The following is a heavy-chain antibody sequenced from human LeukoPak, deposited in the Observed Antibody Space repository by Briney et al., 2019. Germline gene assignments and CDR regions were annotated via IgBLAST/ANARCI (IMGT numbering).Heavy chain of an antibody. D-gene: IGHD3-10*01. Sequence: GGSLRLSCAASRFTFGGYGMSWLRPAPGEGLEWVSSISGGGGSTHYADSVKGRFTISRDNSKNAQFLQMNSLRAEDTAVYYCAKDRDEGFGELLPVVFDYWGQGTRVTVSS. V-gene: IGHV3-23*01. CDR2: ISGGGGST. CDR3: AKDRDEGFGELLPVVFDY. J-gene: IGHJ4*02. CDR1: RFTFGGYG.